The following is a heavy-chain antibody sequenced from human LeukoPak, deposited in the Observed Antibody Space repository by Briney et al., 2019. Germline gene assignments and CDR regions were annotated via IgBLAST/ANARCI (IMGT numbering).Heavy chain of an antibody. Sequence: GGSLRLSCAASGFTVSSNCMSWVRQAPGKGLEWVSVICSGGSTYYSDSVKRRFTISRANSNNTLYLQMNSLRAEDTAVYYCAREMTTVTYYYYYGMDVWGQGTTVTVSS. V-gene: IGHV3-66*01. J-gene: IGHJ6*02. CDR1: GFTVSSNC. D-gene: IGHD4-17*01. CDR2: ICSGGST. CDR3: AREMTTVTYYYYYGMDV.